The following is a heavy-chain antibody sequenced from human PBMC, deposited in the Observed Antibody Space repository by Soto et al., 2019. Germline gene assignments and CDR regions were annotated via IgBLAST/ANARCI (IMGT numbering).Heavy chain of an antibody. CDR3: ARSRPYCSSTGCYYAYGMDV. V-gene: IGHV5-51*01. CDR1: GYTFTSYW. CDR2: MYPGDSDT. J-gene: IGHJ6*02. D-gene: IGHD2-2*01. Sequence: GESLKISCKGSGYTFTSYWIGWVRQMPGKGLEWMGIMYPGDSDTRYSPSFQGQVSISADRCTSTAYLQWSSLKASDTAMYYCARSRPYCSSTGCYYAYGMDVWGQGTTVTVSS.